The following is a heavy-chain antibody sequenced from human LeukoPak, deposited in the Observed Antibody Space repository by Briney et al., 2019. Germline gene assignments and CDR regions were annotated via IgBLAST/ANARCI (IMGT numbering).Heavy chain of an antibody. CDR3: AKGKDSVAGATNDY. J-gene: IGHJ4*02. V-gene: IGHV3-7*01. D-gene: IGHD6-19*01. Sequence: GGSLRLSCADSGFTFSNNWMKWIRQAPGKGLEWVANIKYDGSAKFYVDSVKGRFTISRDNAKNSLYLQMNSLRAEDTAVYYCAKGKDSVAGATNDYWGQGALVTVSS. CDR2: IKYDGSAK. CDR1: GFTFSNNW.